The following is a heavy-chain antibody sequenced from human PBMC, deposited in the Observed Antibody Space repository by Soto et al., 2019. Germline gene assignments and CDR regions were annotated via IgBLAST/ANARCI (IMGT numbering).Heavy chain of an antibody. CDR2: IIPIFGTA. D-gene: IGHD3-16*02. V-gene: IGHV1-69*12. CDR1: GGTFSSYA. J-gene: IGHJ4*02. CDR3: ARTYYDYVWGSYRPYYFDY. Sequence: QVQLVQSGAEVKKPGSSVKVSCKASGGTFSSYAISWVRQAPGQGLEWMGGIIPIFGTANYAQKFQGRVTITADESPSTADMELSSLRSEDTAVYYCARTYYDYVWGSYRPYYFDYWGQGTLVTVSS.